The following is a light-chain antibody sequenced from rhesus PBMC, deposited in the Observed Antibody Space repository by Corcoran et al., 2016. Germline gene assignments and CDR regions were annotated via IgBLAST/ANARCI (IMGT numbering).Light chain of an antibody. CDR1: QGISSY. Sequence: DIQMSQSPSSLSASVGDRVTITCRASQGISSYLNWYQQKPGKAPKLLIYYANTLASGVPSMFSGRGSGTDYTLPISSLQPEDVATYYCQHAYGAPITFGPGTKLEIK. V-gene: IGKV1-32*03. CDR2: YAN. CDR3: QHAYGAPIT. J-gene: IGKJ3*01.